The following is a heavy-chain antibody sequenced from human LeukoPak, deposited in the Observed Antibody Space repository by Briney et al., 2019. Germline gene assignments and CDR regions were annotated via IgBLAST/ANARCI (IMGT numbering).Heavy chain of an antibody. Sequence: SETLSLTCTVSGGSISSSSYYWGWIRQPPGKGLEWIGSIYYSGSTYYNPSLKSRVTISVDTSKNQFSLKLSSVTAADTAVYYCAIHQPEEWLRLRPYYFDYWGQGTLVTVSS. V-gene: IGHV4-39*07. CDR1: GGSISSSSYY. CDR3: AIHQPEEWLRLRPYYFDY. D-gene: IGHD5-12*01. CDR2: IYYSGST. J-gene: IGHJ4*02.